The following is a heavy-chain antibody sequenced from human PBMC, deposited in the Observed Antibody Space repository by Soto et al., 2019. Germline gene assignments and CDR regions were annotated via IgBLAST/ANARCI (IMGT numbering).Heavy chain of an antibody. CDR1: GFSFSSYG. Sequence: EVQLLESGGGLVQPGGSLRLSCEASGFSFSSYGMSWVRQAPGKGLEWVSAISGSRGSTSYADSVKGRFTISRDNSKNTLYLQMNSLRAEDTAVYYCAKRAYDRSGYCDYWGQGTLVTVAS. J-gene: IGHJ4*02. V-gene: IGHV3-23*01. D-gene: IGHD3-22*01. CDR3: AKRAYDRSGYCDY. CDR2: ISGSRGST.